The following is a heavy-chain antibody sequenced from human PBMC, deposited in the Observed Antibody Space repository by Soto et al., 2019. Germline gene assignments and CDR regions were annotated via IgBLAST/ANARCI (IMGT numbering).Heavy chain of an antibody. CDR3: AVGGGLVPAAIHYYYGMDV. Sequence: PGGSLRLSCAASGFTFSSYGMHWVRQAPGKGLEWVAVISYDGSNKYYADSVKGRFTISRDNSKNTLYLQMNSLRAEDTAVYYCAVGGGLVPAAIHYYYGMDVWGQGTTVTVSS. D-gene: IGHD2-2*01. CDR1: GFTFSSYG. CDR2: ISYDGSNK. V-gene: IGHV3-30*03. J-gene: IGHJ6*02.